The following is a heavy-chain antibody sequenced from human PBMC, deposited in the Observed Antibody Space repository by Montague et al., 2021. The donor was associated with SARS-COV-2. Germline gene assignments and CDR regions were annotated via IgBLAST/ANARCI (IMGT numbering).Heavy chain of an antibody. CDR1: GFTLSSYW. Sequence: SLRLSCAASGFTLSSYWMTWVRQAPGKGLEWVANIKEDGSDKYYVDSVKGRFTISRDNAKNSLYLQMNSLRAEDTAMYYCAWLKYTTSGGNWLDPWGQGTLVTVSS. CDR2: IKEDGSDK. CDR3: AWLKYTTSGGNWLDP. J-gene: IGHJ5*02. D-gene: IGHD2-2*01. V-gene: IGHV3-7*01.